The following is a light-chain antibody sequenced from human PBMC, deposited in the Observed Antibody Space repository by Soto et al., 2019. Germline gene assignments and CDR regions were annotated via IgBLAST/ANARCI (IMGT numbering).Light chain of an antibody. CDR3: QQYGSSIQT. V-gene: IGKV3-20*01. J-gene: IGKJ1*01. Sequence: EIVLTQSPGTLSFSPGERATISCKTSQSSGSNFLAWYQQKPGQAPRLLIYGASTRATGIPARFSGSGSGTDFTLTISRLEPEHFAVYYCQQYGSSIQTFGQGTKVDIK. CDR1: QSSGSNF. CDR2: GAS.